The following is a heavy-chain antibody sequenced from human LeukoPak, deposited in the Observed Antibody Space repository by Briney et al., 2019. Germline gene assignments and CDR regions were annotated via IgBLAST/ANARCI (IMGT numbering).Heavy chain of an antibody. CDR1: GYTLTGYY. CDR2: INPNSGGT. CDR3: VLATENFDY. Sequence: ASVKVSCKASGYTLTGYYMHWVRQAPGQGPEWMGWINPNSGGTKYVQKFQGRVTMTRDTSISTAYMELSRLRSDDTALYYCVLATENFDYWGQGTLVTVSS. J-gene: IGHJ4*02. V-gene: IGHV1-2*02.